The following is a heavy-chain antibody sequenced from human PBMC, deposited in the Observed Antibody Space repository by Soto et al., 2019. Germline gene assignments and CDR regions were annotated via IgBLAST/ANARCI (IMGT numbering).Heavy chain of an antibody. J-gene: IGHJ5*02. D-gene: IGHD3-9*01. V-gene: IGHV1-69*02. CDR2: TFPILGIE. CDR1: GGTSSGNT. CDR3: ARGDDIFSFYP. Sequence: QVRLVQSGAEVKKPGSSGRVSCKASGGTSSGNTISWVLRAPGQGLEWRGRTFPILGIEHYAQKFQGRVTMTADKSTSTSYMELSSLRSEDTAVYYCARGDDIFSFYPWGQGTLVTVSS.